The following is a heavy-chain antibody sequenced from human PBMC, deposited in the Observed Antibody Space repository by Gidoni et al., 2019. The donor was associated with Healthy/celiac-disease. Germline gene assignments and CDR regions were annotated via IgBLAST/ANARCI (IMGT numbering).Heavy chain of an antibody. J-gene: IGHJ4*02. CDR3: ARGTGYGWERPLDW. CDR2: ILATLGTA. Sequence: QVPLVQSVAELKKPGSSVKVSCKASGGTFRSYALSWVRQAPGQGLEWMGGILATLGTANDAQKFQGMGTITADESTSTAYMELSSLRYEDTAVYYCARGTGYGWERPLDWWGQGTLVTVSS. CDR1: GGTFRSYA. V-gene: IGHV1-69*01. D-gene: IGHD1-26*01.